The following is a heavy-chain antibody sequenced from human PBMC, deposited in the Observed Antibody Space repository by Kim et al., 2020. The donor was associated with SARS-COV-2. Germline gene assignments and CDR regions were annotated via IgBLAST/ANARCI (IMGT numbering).Heavy chain of an antibody. Sequence: VKVSCKASGGTFSSYAISWVRQAPGQGLEWMGGIIPIFGTANYAQKFQGRVTITADESTSTAYMELSSLRSEDTAVYYCASSGGHVDTAMGKNSGFDYWGQGTLVTVSS. CDR1: GGTFSSYA. CDR3: ASSGGHVDTAMGKNSGFDY. CDR2: IIPIFGTA. D-gene: IGHD5-18*01. J-gene: IGHJ4*02. V-gene: IGHV1-69*13.